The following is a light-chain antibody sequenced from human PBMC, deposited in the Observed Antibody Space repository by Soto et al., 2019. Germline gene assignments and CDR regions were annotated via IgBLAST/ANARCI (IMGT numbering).Light chain of an antibody. J-gene: IGLJ2*01. V-gene: IGLV1-40*01. CDR2: GNS. CDR1: SYNIGAGYD. CDR3: QSYASSLSGVV. Sequence: QSVLTQPHSVSGAPGQRVTISCTGSSYNIGAGYDVHWYQQLPGTAPKLLIYGNSNRPSGVPDRFSGSKSGTSASLAITGLQADDEADYYCQSYASSLSGVVFVGGTKLTVL.